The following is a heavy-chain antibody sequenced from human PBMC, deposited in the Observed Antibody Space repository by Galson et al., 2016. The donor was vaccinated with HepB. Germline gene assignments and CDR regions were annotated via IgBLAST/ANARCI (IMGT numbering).Heavy chain of an antibody. CDR2: INQGGSEN. CDR3: VRDIHYTGGGGYYRAFDI. Sequence: SLRLSCAASGFTFSSNWMNWVRQTPGKGLEWVANINQGGSENNYVDSVKGRFTISRDNAKNSLNLQMHSLRVEDTAVYYCVRDIHYTGGGGYYRAFDIWGQGTMVTVSS. J-gene: IGHJ3*02. CDR1: GFTFSSNW. D-gene: IGHD2-8*02. V-gene: IGHV3-7*04.